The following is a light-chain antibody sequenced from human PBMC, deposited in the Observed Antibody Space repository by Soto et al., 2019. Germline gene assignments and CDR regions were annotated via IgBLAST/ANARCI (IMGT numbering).Light chain of an antibody. V-gene: IGKV1-5*01. J-gene: IGKJ1*01. CDR2: DVS. Sequence: DIHMTQSPSTLSASVGDRVTITCRASQTVSSWLAWYQQKPGKAPKLLIYDVSSLESGVPSRFSGSGSGTEFTLTISSLQPDDFAAYYCQQYYSYSRTFGQGTKVDIK. CDR3: QQYYSYSRT. CDR1: QTVSSW.